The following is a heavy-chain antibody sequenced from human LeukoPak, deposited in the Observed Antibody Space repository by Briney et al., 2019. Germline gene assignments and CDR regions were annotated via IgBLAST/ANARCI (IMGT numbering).Heavy chain of an antibody. CDR2: IYYSGST. D-gene: IGHD2-15*01. J-gene: IGHJ5*02. Sequence: KPSETLSLTCTVSGGSISSYYWSWIRQPPGKGLEWIGSIYYSGSTYYNPSLKSRVTISVDTSKNQFSLKLSSVTAADTAVYYCARSTYCSGGSCSHNWFDPWGQGTLVTVSS. CDR3: ARSTYCSGGSCSHNWFDP. V-gene: IGHV4-59*12. CDR1: GGSISSYY.